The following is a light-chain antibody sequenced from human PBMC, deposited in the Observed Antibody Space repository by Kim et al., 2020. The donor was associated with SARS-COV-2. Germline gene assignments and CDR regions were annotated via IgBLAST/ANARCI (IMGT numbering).Light chain of an antibody. CDR3: QSYDDRNQV. CDR1: SGSIASTY. J-gene: IGLJ3*02. V-gene: IGLV6-57*03. CDR2: EDN. Sequence: NFMLTQPHSVSESPGKTVTISCTRSSGSIASTYVQWYQQRPGSAPTTVIYEDNQRPSGVPDRFSGSIDSSSNSASLTISGLKTEDEADYFCQSYDDRNQVFGGGTQLTVL.